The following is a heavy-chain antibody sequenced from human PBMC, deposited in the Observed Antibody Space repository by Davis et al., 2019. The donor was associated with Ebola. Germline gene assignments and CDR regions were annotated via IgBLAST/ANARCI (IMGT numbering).Heavy chain of an antibody. CDR1: GFIFSSYV. CDR2: LGTSADT. J-gene: IGHJ3*01. D-gene: IGHD2/OR15-2a*01. V-gene: IGHV3-23*01. Sequence: GESLKISCAASGFIFSSYVMSWVRQAPGKGLEWVSTLGTSADTYYADSVKGRFTISRDNSKNTLYLQMNGLRVEDTAIYYCAKDNRNIWSEVWGQGTMVTVS. CDR3: AKDNRNIWSEV.